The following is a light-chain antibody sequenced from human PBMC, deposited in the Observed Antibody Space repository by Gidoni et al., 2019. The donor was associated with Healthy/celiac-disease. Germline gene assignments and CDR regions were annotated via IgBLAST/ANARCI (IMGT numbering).Light chain of an antibody. J-gene: IGLJ2*01. Sequence: QSVLTQPPSVSGAPGQRVTISCTGSSSNIGAGYDVHWYQQLPGTAPKLLLYGNSNRPSGVPDRFSGSKSGTSASLASTGLQAEDEADYYCQSYDSSLSDVVFGGGTKLTVL. CDR1: SSNIGAGYD. CDR2: GNS. V-gene: IGLV1-40*01. CDR3: QSYDSSLSDVV.